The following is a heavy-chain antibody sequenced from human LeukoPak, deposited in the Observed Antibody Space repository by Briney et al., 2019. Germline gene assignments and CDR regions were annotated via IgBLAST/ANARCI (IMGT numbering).Heavy chain of an antibody. CDR2: IYYSGST. Sequence: ASETLSLTCTVSGGSISSYYWSWIRQPPGKGLEWIGYIYYSGSTNYNPSLKSRVTISVDTSKNQFSLKLSSVTAADTAVYYCARVKAALGAFDIWGQGTMVTVSS. D-gene: IGHD6-13*01. CDR3: ARVKAALGAFDI. J-gene: IGHJ3*02. CDR1: GGSISSYY. V-gene: IGHV4-59*01.